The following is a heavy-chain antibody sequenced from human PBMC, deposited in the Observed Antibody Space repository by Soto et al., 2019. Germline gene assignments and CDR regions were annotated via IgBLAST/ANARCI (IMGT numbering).Heavy chain of an antibody. CDR2: VNHSGTT. D-gene: IGHD2-2*01. CDR3: ARGIGYCSSINCYSSRRLRFDS. CDR1: GGSFSGYY. Sequence: QVQLQQWGAGLLKPSETLSLTCAVYGGSFSGYYWSWIRQSPEKGLEWIGEVNHSGTTYSNPSLKTRVTISVHTPKNQFSLTMSSVTAADTAVYYCARGIGYCSSINCYSSRRLRFDSWGQGTLVTVSS. J-gene: IGHJ4*02. V-gene: IGHV4-34*01.